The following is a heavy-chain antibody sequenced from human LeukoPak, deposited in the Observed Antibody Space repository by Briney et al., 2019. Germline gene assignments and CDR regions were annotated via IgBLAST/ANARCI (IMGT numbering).Heavy chain of an antibody. CDR1: GGSISSGGYS. J-gene: IGHJ3*02. CDR2: IYHSRST. D-gene: IGHD4-17*01. V-gene: IGHV4-30-2*01. CDR3: ARAEHDYGDYSDAFDI. Sequence: PSETLSLTCAVSGGSISSGGYSWSWIRQPPGKGLECIGYIYHSRSTCYNPSLKSRVTISVDRSKNQFSLKLSSVTAAATAVYYCARAEHDYGDYSDAFDIWGQGTMVTVSS.